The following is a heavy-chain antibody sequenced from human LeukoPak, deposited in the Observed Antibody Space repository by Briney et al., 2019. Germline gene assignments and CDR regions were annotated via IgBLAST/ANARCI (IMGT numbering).Heavy chain of an antibody. CDR2: ISSSSSTI. Sequence: GGSLRLSCAASGFTFSSYSMNWVRQAPGKGLEWVSYISSSSSTIYYADSVKGRFTISRDNSKNTLYLQMNSLRAEDTALYYCAKYSSNTLLRPFDYWGQGTLVTVSS. CDR3: AKYSSNTLLRPFDY. CDR1: GFTFSSYS. V-gene: IGHV3-48*01. D-gene: IGHD3-3*01. J-gene: IGHJ4*02.